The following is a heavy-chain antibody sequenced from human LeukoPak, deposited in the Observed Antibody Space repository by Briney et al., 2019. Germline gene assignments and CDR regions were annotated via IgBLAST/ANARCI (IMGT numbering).Heavy chain of an antibody. CDR1: GGSISSSSYY. Sequence: SETLSLTCTVSGGSISSSSYYWGWIRQPPGKGLEWIGSIYYSGSTYYNPSLKSRVTISVDTSKNQFSLKLSSVTAADTAVYYCARRSRYCSSTSCYEGTYFDYWGQGTLVTVSS. V-gene: IGHV4-39*01. D-gene: IGHD2-2*01. CDR3: ARRSRYCSSTSCYEGTYFDY. J-gene: IGHJ4*02. CDR2: IYYSGST.